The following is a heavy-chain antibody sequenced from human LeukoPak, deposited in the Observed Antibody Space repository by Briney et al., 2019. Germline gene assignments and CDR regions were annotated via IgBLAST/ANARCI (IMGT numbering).Heavy chain of an antibody. CDR3: AKGVRGAIRAWFDP. V-gene: IGHV3-23*01. CDR1: GFTFSSYA. D-gene: IGHD3-10*01. J-gene: IGHJ5*02. CDR2: ISGSGGST. Sequence: PGGSLRLSCAASGFTFSSYAMSWVRQAPGKGLECVSAISGSGGSTYYADSVKGRFTISRDNSKNTLYLQMDSLRAEHTAVYYFAKGVRGAIRAWFDPWGEGTLVSVSS.